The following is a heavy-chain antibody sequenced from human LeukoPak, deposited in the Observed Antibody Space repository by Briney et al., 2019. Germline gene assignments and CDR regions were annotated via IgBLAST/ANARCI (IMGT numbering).Heavy chain of an antibody. CDR1: GFTFSSYS. CDR3: ARDRPESGYDNDY. Sequence: GGSLRLSGTASGFTFSSYSMNWVRQAPGKGREWLSYITSSSSSIFYADSVKGRFTISRDNAKSSLYLQMNSLRVEDTAVYYCARDRPESGYDNDYWGQGTLVTVSS. CDR2: ITSSSSSI. D-gene: IGHD5-12*01. J-gene: IGHJ4*02. V-gene: IGHV3-48*04.